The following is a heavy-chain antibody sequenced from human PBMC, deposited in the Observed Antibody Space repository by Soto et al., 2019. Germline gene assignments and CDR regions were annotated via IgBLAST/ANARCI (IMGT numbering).Heavy chain of an antibody. CDR1: GFTFSSYA. Sequence: EVQLLESGGGLVQPGGSLRLSCAASGFTFSSYAMSWVRQAPGKGLEWVSAISGSGGSTYYADSVKGRFTISRDNSKKTLYLRMSSRRGEDTAVYYCAKSLGYCGGGSGAGGSVCYYYYMDVWGKGTTVTVSS. J-gene: IGHJ6*03. CDR3: AKSLGYCGGGSGAGGSVCYYYYMDV. V-gene: IGHV3-23*01. CDR2: ISGSGGST. D-gene: IGHD2-15*01.